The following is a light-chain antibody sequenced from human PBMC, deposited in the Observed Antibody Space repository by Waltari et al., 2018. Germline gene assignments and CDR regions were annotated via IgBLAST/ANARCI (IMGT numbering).Light chain of an antibody. J-gene: IGLJ3*02. CDR1: HSDIGKYNL. Sequence: ALTQTATGSGSPEQSCTISCSGSHSDIGKYNLVSWYQQHPGKAPTLIIYDVKTRPSGVSNRFTGSKYGKTAFLTTSGLRTADEADYYCCSYAGSAVSVFGGGTTLAVL. V-gene: IGLV2-23*02. CDR2: DVK. CDR3: CSYAGSAVSV.